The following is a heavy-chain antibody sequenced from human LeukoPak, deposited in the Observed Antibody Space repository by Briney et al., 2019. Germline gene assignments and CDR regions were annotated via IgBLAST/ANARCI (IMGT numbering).Heavy chain of an antibody. Sequence: GRSLRLSCAASGFSFSSYVMYWVRQAPGKGLECVAVISYDGNNEYYADSVKGRFTISRDNSKNTLYLQMNSLRAEDTAMYYCARLGPYYFDNWGQGTLVTVSS. CDR2: ISYDGNNE. V-gene: IGHV3-30*14. D-gene: IGHD3-16*01. J-gene: IGHJ4*02. CDR3: ARLGPYYFDN. CDR1: GFSFSSYV.